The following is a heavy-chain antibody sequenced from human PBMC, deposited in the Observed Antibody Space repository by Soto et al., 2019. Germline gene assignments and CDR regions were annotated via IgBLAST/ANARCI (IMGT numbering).Heavy chain of an antibody. Sequence: GGSLRLSCAAYGFPFSNYAMTWVRQAPGKGLEWVSALSGSGVSTYYADSVMGRFTISRDNSKNTVYLQMNSLRAEDTAVYYCAKIESRFFYDSTGYYTFDYWGQGTLVTVSS. CDR2: LSGSGVST. V-gene: IGHV3-23*01. J-gene: IGHJ4*01. CDR1: GFPFSNYA. CDR3: AKIESRFFYDSTGYYTFDY. D-gene: IGHD3-22*01.